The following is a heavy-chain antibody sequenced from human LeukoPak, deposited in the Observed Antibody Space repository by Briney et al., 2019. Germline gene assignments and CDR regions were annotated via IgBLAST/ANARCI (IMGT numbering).Heavy chain of an antibody. CDR3: ARGFISGWGFSYWFDP. Sequence: KPSETLSLTCAVYGGSFSGYYWSWIRQPPGKGLEWIGEINHSGSTNYNPSLKSRVTISVDTSKNQFSLKLSPVTAADTAVYYCARGFISGWGFSYWFDPWGQGTLVTVSS. CDR2: INHSGST. CDR1: GGSFSGYY. D-gene: IGHD6-19*01. J-gene: IGHJ5*02. V-gene: IGHV4-34*01.